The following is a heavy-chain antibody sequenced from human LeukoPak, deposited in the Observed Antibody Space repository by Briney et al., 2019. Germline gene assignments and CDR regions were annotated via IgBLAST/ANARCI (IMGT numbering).Heavy chain of an antibody. D-gene: IGHD6-13*01. J-gene: IGHJ4*02. CDR1: GGSFSGYY. CDR3: AALYSSSWIDY. V-gene: IGHV4-34*01. CDR2: IYYSGST. Sequence: PSETLSLTCAVYGGSFSGYYWGWIRQPPGKGLEWIGGIYYSGSTYYNPSLKSRVTISVDTSKNQLSLKLSSVTAADTAVYYCAALYSSSWIDYWGQGTLVTVSS.